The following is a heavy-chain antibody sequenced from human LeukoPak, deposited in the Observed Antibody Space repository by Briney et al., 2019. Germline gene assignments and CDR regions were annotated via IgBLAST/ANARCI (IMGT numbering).Heavy chain of an antibody. CDR1: GFTFSSYA. CDR3: AKDYRYCTSTSCYGDDAFDI. CDR2: ISGSGVST. Sequence: GGSLRLSCAVSGFTFSSYAMTWVRQAPGKGLEWVSAISGSGVSTYYADSVKGRFTISRDNAKNTLYLQMSSLRAEDTAVYYCAKDYRYCTSTSCYGDDAFDIWGQGTMVTVSS. D-gene: IGHD2-2*01. J-gene: IGHJ3*02. V-gene: IGHV3-23*01.